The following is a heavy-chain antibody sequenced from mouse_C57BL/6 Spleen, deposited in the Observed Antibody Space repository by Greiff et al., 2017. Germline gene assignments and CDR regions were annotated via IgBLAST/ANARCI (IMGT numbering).Heavy chain of an antibody. Sequence: EVQLQQSGPELVKPGASVKISCKASGYSFTGYYMNWVKQSPEKSLEWIGEINPSTGGTTYNQKFKAKATLTVDKSSSTAYMQLKSLPSEDSAVYYCARRVATDAMDYWGQGTSVTVSS. CDR2: INPSTGGT. J-gene: IGHJ4*01. CDR1: GYSFTGYY. D-gene: IGHD1-1*01. V-gene: IGHV1-42*01. CDR3: ARRVATDAMDY.